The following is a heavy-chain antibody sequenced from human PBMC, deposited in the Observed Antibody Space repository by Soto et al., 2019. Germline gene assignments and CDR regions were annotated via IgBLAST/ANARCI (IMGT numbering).Heavy chain of an antibody. Sequence: GGSLRLSSAASGFTVSSNYMSWVGQAPGKGLEWVSVIYSGGSTYYAASVKGRFTISRDNAKNTLYLQMNSLRAEDTAVYYCARDGGYSNDGYYYYYGMDVCGQGTTVTVSS. CDR2: IYSGGST. CDR3: ARDGGYSNDGYYYYYGMDV. J-gene: IGHJ6*02. CDR1: GFTVSSNY. D-gene: IGHD4-4*01. V-gene: IGHV3-53*01.